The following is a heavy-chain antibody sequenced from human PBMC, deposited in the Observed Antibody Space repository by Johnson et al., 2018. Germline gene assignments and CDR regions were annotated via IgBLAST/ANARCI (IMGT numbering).Heavy chain of an antibody. V-gene: IGHV3-23*04. CDR1: GFTFSAYA. D-gene: IGHD5-18*01. CDR2: ISASGINT. J-gene: IGHJ6*02. CDR3: AKVIDVDTAMINPYYYYGMDV. Sequence: VQLVQSGGGVVQPGRSLRLSCVASGFTFSAYAMSWVRQAPGRGLEWVSAISASGINTYYAASVKGRFTISRDNSKNTLYLQMNSLRAEDTAIYYCAKVIDVDTAMINPYYYYGMDVWGQGTTVTVSS.